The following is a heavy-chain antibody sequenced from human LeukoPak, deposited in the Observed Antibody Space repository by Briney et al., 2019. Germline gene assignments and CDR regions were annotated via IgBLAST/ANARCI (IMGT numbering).Heavy chain of an antibody. CDR1: GFTFSSYN. D-gene: IGHD3-16*01. V-gene: IGHV3-48*04. Sequence: PGGSLRLSCAASGFTFSSYNMNWVRQSPGKGLEWVSYISGGSTTIYYADSVKGRFTISRDNAKNSLSLQMNSLRAEDTAVYYCANLRLGEFLGDAFDIWGQGTMVTVSS. CDR3: ANLRLGEFLGDAFDI. CDR2: ISGGSTTI. J-gene: IGHJ3*02.